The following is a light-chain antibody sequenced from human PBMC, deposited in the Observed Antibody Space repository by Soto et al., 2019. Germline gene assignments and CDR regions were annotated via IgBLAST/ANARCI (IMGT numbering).Light chain of an antibody. CDR2: GAS. J-gene: IGKJ5*01. Sequence: EIVMTQSPATLSVSPGESATLSCRASQSISSSKLAWYQQNPGQAPRLLMYGASNRATGIPARFSGSGSGTEFTLTISSLQSEDFGVYYCQQYNDWFSITFGQGTRLEIK. CDR1: QSISSS. CDR3: QQYNDWFSIT. V-gene: IGKV3-15*01.